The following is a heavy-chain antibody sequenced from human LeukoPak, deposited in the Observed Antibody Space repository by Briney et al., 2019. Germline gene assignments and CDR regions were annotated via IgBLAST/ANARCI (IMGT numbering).Heavy chain of an antibody. J-gene: IGHJ4*02. CDR2: ITSKAYGGTT. V-gene: IGHV3-49*04. CDR1: GFTFGDYA. Sequence: GRSLRLPCTASGFTFGDYAMSWVRQAPGKGLEWLGFITSKAYGGTTEYAASVKCRFTISRDDSKSIAYLQMTSLRTEDTAVYYCTRDMIYTFHYWGQGTLVTVSS. D-gene: IGHD3-16*01. CDR3: TRDMIYTFHY.